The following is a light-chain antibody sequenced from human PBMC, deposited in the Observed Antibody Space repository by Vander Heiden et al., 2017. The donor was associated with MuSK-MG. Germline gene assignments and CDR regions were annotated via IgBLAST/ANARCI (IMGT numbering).Light chain of an antibody. J-gene: IGLJ2*01. Sequence: GLTQPPAAAAAKGKRVTISCTGSISNIGAGYVVPRSQHIPRTAPNLLLFVNSNRPSVVPDRFSFSKSGTSASLSITWLPAEGAADYYCHSHHSSRNALVFGGGTKLTVL. V-gene: IGLV1-40*01. CDR1: ISNIGAGYV. CDR2: VNS. CDR3: HSHHSSRNALV.